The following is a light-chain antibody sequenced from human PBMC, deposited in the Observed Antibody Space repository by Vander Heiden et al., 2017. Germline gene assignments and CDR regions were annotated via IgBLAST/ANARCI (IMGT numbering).Light chain of an antibody. J-gene: IGKJ2*01. V-gene: IGKV1-5*03. CDR3: QRYNNYPYT. Sequence: DIQMTQSPSTLSASTGDRVTITCRANQTISRWLAWYQQKPGKAPKLLIYKASSLEGGVPLRFSGSGSGTEFTLSISILHPDDLATYYCQRYNNYPYTFGQGTKLELK. CDR1: QTISRW. CDR2: KAS.